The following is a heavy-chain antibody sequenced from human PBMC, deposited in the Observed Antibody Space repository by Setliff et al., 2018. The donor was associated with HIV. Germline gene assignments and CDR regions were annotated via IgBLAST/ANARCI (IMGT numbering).Heavy chain of an antibody. V-gene: IGHV1-2*06. CDR3: ARDWVAGTSGYYYYYMDV. CDR1: GYTFTGYY. J-gene: IGHJ6*03. D-gene: IGHD6-19*01. CDR2: INPNSGGT. Sequence: ASVKVSCKASGYTFTGYYMHWVRQAPGQGLEWMGRINPNSGGTNYAQKFQGRVTMTRGTSISTAYMELSRLRSDDTAVYYCARDWVAGTSGYYYYYMDVWGKGTTVTVSS.